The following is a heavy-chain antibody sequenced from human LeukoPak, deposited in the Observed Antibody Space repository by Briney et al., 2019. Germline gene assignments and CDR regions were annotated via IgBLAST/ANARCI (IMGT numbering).Heavy chain of an antibody. CDR2: ISYDGSNK. CDR3: AREVTFFQAGYSSGWYWFDP. V-gene: IGHV3-30*04. CDR1: GFTFSSYA. Sequence: GGSLRLSCAASGFTFSSYAMHWVRQAPGKGLEWVAVISYDGSNKYYADSVKGRFTISRDNAKNSLYLQMNSLRAEDTAVYYCAREVTFFQAGYSSGWYWFDPWGQGTLVTVSS. J-gene: IGHJ5*02. D-gene: IGHD6-19*01.